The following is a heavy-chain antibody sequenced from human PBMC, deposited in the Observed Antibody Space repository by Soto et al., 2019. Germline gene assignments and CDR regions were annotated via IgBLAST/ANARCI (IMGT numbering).Heavy chain of an antibody. CDR2: ITGSGSTT. V-gene: IGHV3-23*01. J-gene: IGHJ4*02. Sequence: EVQLMESGGGLVQPGGSPRLSCAASGFTFSSYAMSWVRQAPGKGLEWVSVITGSGSTTYYADSVKGRFTISRDNSKTPLYLQMNAXRAXXTAVYSWARRGGALGYWGQGTLVTVSS. CDR3: ARRGGALGY. D-gene: IGHD3-16*01. CDR1: GFTFSSYA.